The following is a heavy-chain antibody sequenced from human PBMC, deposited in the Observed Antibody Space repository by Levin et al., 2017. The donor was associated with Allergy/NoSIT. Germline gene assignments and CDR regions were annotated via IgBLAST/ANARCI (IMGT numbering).Heavy chain of an antibody. CDR1: GFTFSSYG. J-gene: IGHJ6*02. CDR3: AKDRKRSGYYTPYYYDDGMDV. D-gene: IGHD3-3*01. CDR2: ISYDGSNK. Sequence: GESLKISCAASGFTFSSYGMHWVRQAPGKGLEWVAVISYDGSNKYYADSVKGRFTISRDNSKNTLYLQMNSLRAEDTAVYYCAKDRKRSGYYTPYYYDDGMDVWGQGTTVTVSS. V-gene: IGHV3-30*18.